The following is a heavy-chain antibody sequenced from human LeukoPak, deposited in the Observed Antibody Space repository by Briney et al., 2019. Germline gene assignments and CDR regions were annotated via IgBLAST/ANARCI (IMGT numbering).Heavy chain of an antibody. Sequence: SETLSLTCTVSGDSISSGSYYWSWIRQPAGKGLEWIGRIYISGSTNYNPSLKSRVTISVDTSKNQFSLKLSPVTAADTAVYYCARSLDAADPKWFDPWGQGTLVTVSS. CDR3: ARSLDAADPKWFDP. J-gene: IGHJ5*02. CDR2: IYISGST. V-gene: IGHV4-61*02. CDR1: GDSISSGSYY.